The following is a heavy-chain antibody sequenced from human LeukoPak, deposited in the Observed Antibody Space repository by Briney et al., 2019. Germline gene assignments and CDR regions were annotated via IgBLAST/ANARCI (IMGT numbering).Heavy chain of an antibody. Sequence: GGSLRLSCAASGFTFSSYSMNWVRQAPGKGLEWVSYISSSSSTIYYADSVKGRFTISRDNSKNTLYLQMNSLRAEDTAVYYCAKAPGIAVAGTFDYWGQGTLVTVSS. CDR2: ISSSSSTI. J-gene: IGHJ4*02. D-gene: IGHD6-19*01. V-gene: IGHV3-48*01. CDR1: GFTFSSYS. CDR3: AKAPGIAVAGTFDY.